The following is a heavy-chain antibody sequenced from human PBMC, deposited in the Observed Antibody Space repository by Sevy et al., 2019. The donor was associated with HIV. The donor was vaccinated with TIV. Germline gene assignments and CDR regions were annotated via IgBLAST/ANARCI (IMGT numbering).Heavy chain of an antibody. D-gene: IGHD1-1*01. J-gene: IGHJ4*02. CDR2: IYFTGNT. V-gene: IGHV4-59*01. CDR1: GGSISSYF. Sequence: TLSLTCSVSGGSISSYFWTWVRQSPGKGLEWIGNIYFTGNTDYSPSLKSRVTLSLDTSKSQFSLTLKSVTAADTAIYFCTRDSTTRPRVLDYWGQGTLVTVSS. CDR3: TRDSTTRPRVLDY.